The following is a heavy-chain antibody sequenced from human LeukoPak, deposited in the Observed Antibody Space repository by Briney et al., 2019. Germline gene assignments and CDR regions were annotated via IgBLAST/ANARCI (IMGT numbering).Heavy chain of an antibody. CDR2: INPNSGGT. Sequence: ASAKVSCKASGYTFTGYYMHWVRQAPGQGLEWMGWINPNSGGTNYAQKFQGRVTMTRDTSISTAYMELSRLRSDDTAVYYCALYSYGYYMYFDYWGQGTLVTVSS. D-gene: IGHD5-18*01. CDR3: ALYSYGYYMYFDY. J-gene: IGHJ4*02. V-gene: IGHV1-2*02. CDR1: GYTFTGYY.